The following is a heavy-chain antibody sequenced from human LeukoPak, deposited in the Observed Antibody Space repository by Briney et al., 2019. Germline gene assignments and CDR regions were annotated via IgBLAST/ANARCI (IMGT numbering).Heavy chain of an antibody. CDR3: STDSGRSYFYFDF. CDR1: GYTFTGYY. J-gene: IGHJ4*02. Sequence: ASVKVSCKASGYTFTGYYMHWVRQAPGQGLEWVGGIRPETGEPIFAQKFRGRVTITEDTFTDTGYLELRDLTSEDTAVYYCSTDSGRSYFYFDFWGQGTLVTVSS. CDR2: IRPETGEP. V-gene: IGHV1-24*01. D-gene: IGHD3-10*01.